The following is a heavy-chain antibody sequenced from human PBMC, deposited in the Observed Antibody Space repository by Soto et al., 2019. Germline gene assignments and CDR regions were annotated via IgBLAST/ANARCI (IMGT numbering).Heavy chain of an antibody. D-gene: IGHD7-27*01. CDR3: ARGVWGSPFDY. J-gene: IGHJ4*02. CDR1: GGSFSGYY. Sequence: PSETLSLTCAVYGGSFSGYYWSWIRQPPGKGLEWIGEINHSGSTNYNPSLKSRVTISVDTSKNQFSLKLSSVTAADTAVYYCARGVWGSPFDYWGQGTLVTVS. CDR2: INHSGST. V-gene: IGHV4-34*01.